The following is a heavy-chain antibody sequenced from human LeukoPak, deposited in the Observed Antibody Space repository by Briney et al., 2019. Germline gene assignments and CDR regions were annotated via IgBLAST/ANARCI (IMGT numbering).Heavy chain of an antibody. CDR1: GFTFSGYA. J-gene: IGHJ5*02. D-gene: IGHD2-2*01. CDR3: AKEPREYCSSTSCPNWIDP. V-gene: IGHV3-23*01. CDR2: ISASGGTT. Sequence: GGSLRLSCAASGFTFSGYAMSWVRQAPGKGLEWVSAISASGGTTYYADSVKGRFTISRDNSKNTLYLQTGSLRAEDTAVYYCAKEPREYCSSTSCPNWIDPWGQGTLVTVSS.